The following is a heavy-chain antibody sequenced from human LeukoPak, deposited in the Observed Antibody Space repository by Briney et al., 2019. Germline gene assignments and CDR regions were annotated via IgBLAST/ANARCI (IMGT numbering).Heavy chain of an antibody. D-gene: IGHD6-13*01. Sequence: GASVKVSCKVSGYTLTELSMHWVRQAPGKGLEWMGGFDPEDGETIYAQKFQGRVTMTEDTSTDTAYMELSSLRSEDTAVYYCATDPDRIAAAGIFDYWGQGTLVTVSS. CDR3: ATDPDRIAAAGIFDY. J-gene: IGHJ4*02. CDR2: FDPEDGET. V-gene: IGHV1-24*01. CDR1: GYTLTELS.